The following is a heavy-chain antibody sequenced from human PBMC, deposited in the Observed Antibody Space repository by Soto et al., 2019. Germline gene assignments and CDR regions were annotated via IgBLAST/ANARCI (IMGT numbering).Heavy chain of an antibody. J-gene: IGHJ4*02. Sequence: ASVEVSCKASGYTLTSYAMHWVRQAPGQRLEWMGWINAGNGNTKYSQKFQGRVTITRDTSASTAYMELSSLRSEDTAVYYCASSSLFYDSSGYYYFDYWGQGTLVTVSS. CDR3: ASSSLFYDSSGYYYFDY. CDR2: INAGNGNT. CDR1: GYTLTSYA. D-gene: IGHD3-22*01. V-gene: IGHV1-3*01.